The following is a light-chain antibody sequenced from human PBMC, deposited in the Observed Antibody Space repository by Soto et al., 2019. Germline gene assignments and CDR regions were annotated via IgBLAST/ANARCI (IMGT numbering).Light chain of an antibody. Sequence: DFVMTQSPDSLAVSLGERATINCRSSQSVLSSSNNKNYFAWYQQKPGQPPRLLIYWASTRESGVPDRFTGSGSGTDFTLTISSLQAEDVAVYYCQQYHSTPYTFGQGTRLEI. V-gene: IGKV4-1*01. CDR3: QQYHSTPYT. CDR2: WAS. J-gene: IGKJ2*01. CDR1: QSVLSSSNNKNY.